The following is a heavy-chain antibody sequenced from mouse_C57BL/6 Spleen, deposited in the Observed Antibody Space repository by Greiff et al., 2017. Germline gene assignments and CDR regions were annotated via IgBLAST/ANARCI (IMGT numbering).Heavy chain of an antibody. CDR1: GYTFTGYW. V-gene: IGHV1-61*01. D-gene: IGHD1-1*01. J-gene: IGHJ2*01. Sequence: VQLQQSGAELVRPGSSVTLSCKASGYTFTGYWMDWVKQRPGHGLEWIGNIYPDDGGTHYNQKFKGKATLTVDKSSSTAYMQLRSLTSEDSAVYYCARDGCYYGNYYFDYWGQGTTLTVSS. CDR2: IYPDDGGT. CDR3: ARDGCYYGNYYFDY.